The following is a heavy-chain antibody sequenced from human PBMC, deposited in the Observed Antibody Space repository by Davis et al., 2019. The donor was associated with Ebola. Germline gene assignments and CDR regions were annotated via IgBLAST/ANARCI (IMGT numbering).Heavy chain of an antibody. CDR2: IYSGGTTRYA. V-gene: IGHV3-66*01. CDR1: GFTVRSTY. D-gene: IGHD2-2*02. CDR3: AKASWGPAARPLLDS. Sequence: GESLKISCAASGFTVRSTYMSWVRQAPGKGLEWVSVIYSGGTTRYADYADSVKGRFTISRDNSNNTLYLQMNNLRVEDTARYYCAKASWGPAARPLLDSWGQGTLVTVSS. J-gene: IGHJ4*02.